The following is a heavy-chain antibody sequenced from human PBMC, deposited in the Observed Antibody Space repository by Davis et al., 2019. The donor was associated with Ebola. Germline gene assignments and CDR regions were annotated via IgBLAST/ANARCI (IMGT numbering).Heavy chain of an antibody. CDR2: IKPDGTFR. CDR3: AKHGTPTAI. V-gene: IGHV3-7*03. Sequence: GESLKISCAASGFTFSSYWMSWVRQAPGKGLEWVANIKPDGTFRDYLAAVRGRFTISRDNAQNSLDLQMNTLRAEDTAVYFCAKHGTPTAIGGQGTLVTVSS. D-gene: IGHD2-2*01. CDR1: GFTFSSYW. J-gene: IGHJ4*02.